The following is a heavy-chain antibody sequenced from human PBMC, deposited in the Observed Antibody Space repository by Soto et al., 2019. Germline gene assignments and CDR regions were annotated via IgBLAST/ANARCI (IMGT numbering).Heavy chain of an antibody. D-gene: IGHD3-22*01. Sequence: QVQLVQSGAEVKKPGSSVKVSCKASGGTFSSYAISWVRQAPGQGLEWMGGIIPIFGTANYAQKFQGRVTITADKSTTKAYMERSSLRSEDTAVYYWAREQTAYYDSSVEAFDIVGQGTIVTVSS. V-gene: IGHV1-69*06. CDR2: IIPIFGTA. J-gene: IGHJ3*02. CDR1: GGTFSSYA. CDR3: AREQTAYYDSSVEAFDI.